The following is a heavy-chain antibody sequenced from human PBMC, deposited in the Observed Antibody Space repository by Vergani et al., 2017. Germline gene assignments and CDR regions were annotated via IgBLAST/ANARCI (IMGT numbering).Heavy chain of an antibody. CDR1: GFTSSYYG. Sequence: QVHLVESGGGVVQPGRSLRLSCVVSGFTSSYYGMHWVRQAPGKGLEWVAVISYDGTQKYYADSVKGRFTISRDNSKSTLYLQMNSLRTEDTAVYYCASHDIVVVSGVYYFDYWGQGTLVTVSS. J-gene: IGHJ4*02. V-gene: IGHV3-30*03. CDR2: ISYDGTQK. CDR3: ASHDIVVVSGVYYFDY. D-gene: IGHD2-2*01.